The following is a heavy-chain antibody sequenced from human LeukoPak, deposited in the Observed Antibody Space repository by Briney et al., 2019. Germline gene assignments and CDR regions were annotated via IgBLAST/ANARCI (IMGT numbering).Heavy chain of an antibody. V-gene: IGHV3-30*18. CDR3: AKEAYFDY. J-gene: IGHJ4*02. CDR1: GFTFSSYG. Sequence: GRSLRLSCAASGFTFSSYGMHWVRQAPGKGLEGVAVISYDGSNKYYADSVKGRFTISRDNSKNTLYLQMNSLRAEDTAVYYCAKEAYFDYWGQGTLVTVSS. CDR2: ISYDGSNK.